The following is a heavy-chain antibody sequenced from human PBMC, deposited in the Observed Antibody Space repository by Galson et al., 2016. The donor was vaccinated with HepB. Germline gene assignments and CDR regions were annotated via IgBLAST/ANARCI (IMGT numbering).Heavy chain of an antibody. CDR1: GGSISSYY. CDR3: ARAKYHYDSSGYYNGGYYSYYMDV. CDR2: MYTRGRT. V-gene: IGHV4-4*07. D-gene: IGHD3-22*01. J-gene: IGHJ6*03. Sequence: TLSLTCTVSGGSISSYYWSWIRQPAGKGLEWIGHMYTRGRTNYNPSLKSRVTMSVDTSKNQFSLKLNSVTAADTAVYFCARAKYHYDSSGYYNGGYYSYYMDVWGKGTTVTVSS.